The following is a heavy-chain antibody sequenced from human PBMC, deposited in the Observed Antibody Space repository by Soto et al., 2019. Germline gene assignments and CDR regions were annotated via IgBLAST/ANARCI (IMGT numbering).Heavy chain of an antibody. J-gene: IGHJ4*02. V-gene: IGHV4-34*01. CDR3: ASNSYGYIFYDY. Sequence: SETLSLTCAVYGGSFSGYYWSWIRQPPGKGLEWIGEINHSGSTYYNPSLKSRVTISVDTSKNQFSLKLSSETAADTAVYYCASNSYGYIFYDYWGQGTLVTVSS. CDR1: GGSFSGYY. CDR2: INHSGST. D-gene: IGHD5-18*01.